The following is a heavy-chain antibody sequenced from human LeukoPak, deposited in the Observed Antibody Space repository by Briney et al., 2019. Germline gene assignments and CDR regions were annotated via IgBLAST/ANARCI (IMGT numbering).Heavy chain of an antibody. CDR2: ISFDGSNK. J-gene: IGHJ4*02. CDR1: GFTFSSYG. CDR3: AKGGYSSGYYFDY. Sequence: GGSLRLSCAASGFTFSSYGMHWVRQAPGKGLEWVVVISFDGSNKYYADSVKGRFTISRDNSRNTLYLKMNSLRPEDTAVYYCAKGGYSSGYYFDYWGQGTLVTVSS. V-gene: IGHV3-30*18. D-gene: IGHD5-18*01.